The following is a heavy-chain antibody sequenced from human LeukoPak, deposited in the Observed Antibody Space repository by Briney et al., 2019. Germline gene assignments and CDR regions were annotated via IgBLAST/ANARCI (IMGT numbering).Heavy chain of an antibody. CDR3: ARGTPYSSSWEFDY. Sequence: ASVKVSCKASGYTFTSYGISWVRQAPGQGLEWMGWISAYNGNTNYAQKLQGRVTMTTVTSTSTAYMELRSLRSDDTAVYYCARGTPYSSSWEFDYWGQGTLVTVSS. CDR1: GYTFTSYG. V-gene: IGHV1-18*04. D-gene: IGHD6-13*01. J-gene: IGHJ4*02. CDR2: ISAYNGNT.